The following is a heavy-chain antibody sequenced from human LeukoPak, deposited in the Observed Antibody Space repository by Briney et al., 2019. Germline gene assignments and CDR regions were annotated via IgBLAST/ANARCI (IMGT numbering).Heavy chain of an antibody. V-gene: IGHV3-48*04. CDR2: ISSSGSTI. D-gene: IGHD6-6*01. CDR1: GFTFSSYA. J-gene: IGHJ6*03. CDR3: ARAFRFTGGSSSNEYYYYYMDV. Sequence: GGSLRLSCAASGFTFSSYAMSWVRQAPGKGLEWVSYISSSGSTIYYADSVKGRFTISRDNAKNSLYLQMNSLRAEDTAVYYCARAFRFTGGSSSNEYYYYYMDVWGKGTTVTVSS.